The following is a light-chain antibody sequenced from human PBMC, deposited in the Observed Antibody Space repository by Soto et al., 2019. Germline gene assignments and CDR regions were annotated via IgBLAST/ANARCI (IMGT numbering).Light chain of an antibody. J-gene: IGKJ4*01. V-gene: IGKV3-11*01. CDR2: GAS. CDR3: QQRSNWPPALT. Sequence: EIVLTQSPATLSLSPGERATLSCRASQSVSSYFAWYQQKPGQAPRLLIYGASNRATGIPARFSGSGSGTDFTLTISSLEPEDFAVYYCQQRSNWPPALTFGGGTKVEIK. CDR1: QSVSSY.